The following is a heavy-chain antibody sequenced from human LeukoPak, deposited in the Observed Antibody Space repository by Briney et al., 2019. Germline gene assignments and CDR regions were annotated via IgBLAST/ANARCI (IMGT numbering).Heavy chain of an antibody. D-gene: IGHD3-22*01. V-gene: IGHV1-18*01. CDR1: GYSFITYG. J-gene: IGHJ4*02. Sequence: ASVKVSCKASGYSFITYGISWVRQAPGQGLEWMGWISAYNRSTDYAQKLQGRVTMTTDTSTSTAYMEMRSLRSDDTAVYYCASPYDSSGYYNYYFDNWGQGTLVTVSS. CDR2: ISAYNRST. CDR3: ASPYDSSGYYNYYFDN.